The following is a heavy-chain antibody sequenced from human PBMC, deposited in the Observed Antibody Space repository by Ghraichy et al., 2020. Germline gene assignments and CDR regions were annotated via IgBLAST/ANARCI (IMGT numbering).Heavy chain of an antibody. CDR2: VYYSGST. D-gene: IGHD2-8*01. Sequence: GSLRLSCTVSGGSISTYYWSWIRQPPGKGLEWIGYVYYSGSTNYNPSLKSRVTISVDTSKNQFSLKLSSVTAADTAMYYCARENGGFANFDYWGQGTLVTVSS. CDR1: GGSISTYY. J-gene: IGHJ4*02. V-gene: IGHV4-59*01. CDR3: ARENGGFANFDY.